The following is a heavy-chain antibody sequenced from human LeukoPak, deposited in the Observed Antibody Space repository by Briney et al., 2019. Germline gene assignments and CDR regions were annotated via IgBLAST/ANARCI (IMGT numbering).Heavy chain of an antibody. CDR2: ISWNSGSI. D-gene: IGHD3-22*01. CDR1: GFTFDDYA. Sequence: GGSLRLSCAASGFTFDDYAMHWVRQAPGKGLEWVSGISWNSGSIGYADSVKGRFTISRDNAKNSLYLQMNSLRAEDTAVYYCARGGIRLLPDPYYFDYWGQGTLVTVSS. J-gene: IGHJ4*02. CDR3: ARGGIRLLPDPYYFDY. V-gene: IGHV3-9*01.